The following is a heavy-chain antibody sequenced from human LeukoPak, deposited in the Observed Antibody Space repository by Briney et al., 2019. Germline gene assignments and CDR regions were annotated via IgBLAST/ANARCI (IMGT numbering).Heavy chain of an antibody. D-gene: IGHD3-10*01. V-gene: IGHV1-69*06. J-gene: IGHJ4*02. CDR2: IIPIFGTA. Sequence: SVKVSCKASGGTFSSYAISWVRQAPGQGLEWMGGIIPIFGTANYAQKFQGRVTITADKSTSTAYMELSSLRSEDTDVYYCASRYYYGSGSGDYWGQGTLVTVSS. CDR1: GGTFSSYA. CDR3: ASRYYYGSGSGDY.